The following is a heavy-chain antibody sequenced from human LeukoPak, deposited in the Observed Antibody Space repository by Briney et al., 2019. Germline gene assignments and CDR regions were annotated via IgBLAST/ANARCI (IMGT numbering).Heavy chain of an antibody. CDR3: ARDKIVGASLFDY. Sequence: GGSLRLSCAASGFTFNTYWMSWVRQAPGKGLEWVANIKQDGSEKYYVEAVKGRFTISRDNAKNSLYLQMNSLRAEDTALYYCARDKIVGASLFDYWGQGALVTVSS. CDR2: IKQDGSEK. CDR1: GFTFNTYW. J-gene: IGHJ4*02. V-gene: IGHV3-7*01. D-gene: IGHD1-26*01.